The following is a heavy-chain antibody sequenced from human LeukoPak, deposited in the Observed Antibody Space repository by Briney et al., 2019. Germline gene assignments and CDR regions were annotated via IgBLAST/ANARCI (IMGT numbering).Heavy chain of an antibody. J-gene: IGHJ3*02. Sequence: GGSLRLSCAASGFTVSSSYMSWVRQAPGKGLEWVSVIYSGGSTYYVDSVKGRFTISRDNSKNTLYLQMNSLRAEDTAVYYCARDRGGSPLPDDAFDIWGQGTMVTVSS. CDR2: IYSGGST. D-gene: IGHD1-26*01. CDR3: ARDRGGSPLPDDAFDI. V-gene: IGHV3-66*01. CDR1: GFTVSSSY.